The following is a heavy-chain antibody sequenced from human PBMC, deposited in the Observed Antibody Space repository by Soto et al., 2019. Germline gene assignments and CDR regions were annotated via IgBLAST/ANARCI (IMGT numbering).Heavy chain of an antibody. Sequence: QVQLVQSGAEVKKPGASVKVSCKAYGNTFTSYDINWVRQATGHGLEWMGWINPNSGNIGYAQKFPGRVTRTRDTAIRTAYMEVSRLRSDDTAVYYCARGRSSGSYYLLDYWGQGTLVTVSS. V-gene: IGHV1-8*01. CDR2: INPNSGNI. J-gene: IGHJ4*02. D-gene: IGHD3-10*01. CDR1: GNTFTSYD. CDR3: ARGRSSGSYYLLDY.